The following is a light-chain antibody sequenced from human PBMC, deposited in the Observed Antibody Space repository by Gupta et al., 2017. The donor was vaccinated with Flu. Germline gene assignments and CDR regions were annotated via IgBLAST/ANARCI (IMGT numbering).Light chain of an antibody. J-gene: IGKJ4*01. CDR3: LQGLQGPT. Sequence: PVIPGEPASISCRSSQSLLHSNGYNYLDWYVQKPVQSPQLLIFMGSTRASGVPDRFSGSGLGTDFTLKISAVEAADVGVYYCLQGLQGPTFGGGTKVEIK. V-gene: IGKV2-28*01. CDR2: MGS. CDR1: QSLLHSNGYNY.